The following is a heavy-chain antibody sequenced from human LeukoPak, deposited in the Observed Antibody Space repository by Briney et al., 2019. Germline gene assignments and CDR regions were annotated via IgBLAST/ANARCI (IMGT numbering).Heavy chain of an antibody. J-gene: IGHJ4*02. Sequence: GGSLRLSCAASGFTFSSYWMTWVRQAPGKGLEWVANIKQDGSEKYYVDSVKGRFTISRDNAKNSLYLQMDSLTAEDTAVYYCTRKGSQWDFLVDYWGQGTRVAVSP. D-gene: IGHD2/OR15-2a*01. V-gene: IGHV3-7*01. CDR1: GFTFSSYW. CDR3: TRKGSQWDFLVDY. CDR2: IKQDGSEK.